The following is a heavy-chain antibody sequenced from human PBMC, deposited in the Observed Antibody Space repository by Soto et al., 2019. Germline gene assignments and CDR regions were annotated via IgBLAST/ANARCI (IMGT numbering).Heavy chain of an antibody. CDR2: IYYSGTT. CDR3: ARHELSSAAEFDY. CDR1: GGSVSSSSYY. D-gene: IGHD6-6*01. V-gene: IGHV4-39*01. J-gene: IGHJ4*02. Sequence: PSETLSLTCTVSGGSVSSSSYYWGWIRQPPGTGLEWIGSIYYSGTTYYNPSLKSRVTISVDTSKNQFSLKLSSVTAADTAVYYCARHELSSAAEFDYWGQGTLVTVSS.